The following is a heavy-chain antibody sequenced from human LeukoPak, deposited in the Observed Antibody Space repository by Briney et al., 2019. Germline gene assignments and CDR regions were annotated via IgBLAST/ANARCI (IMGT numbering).Heavy chain of an antibody. CDR3: AKDATAVVGTVYMDV. CDR2: ISNFGDMI. D-gene: IGHD6-13*01. Sequence: GGSLRLSCAASGFTFSNYEMNWVRQAPGKGLEWISHISNFGDMIHYADSVEGRFTISRDNAKNSLYLQMDSLRAEDTAVYYCAKDATAVVGTVYMDVWGKGTTVTISS. CDR1: GFTFSNYE. J-gene: IGHJ6*03. V-gene: IGHV3-48*03.